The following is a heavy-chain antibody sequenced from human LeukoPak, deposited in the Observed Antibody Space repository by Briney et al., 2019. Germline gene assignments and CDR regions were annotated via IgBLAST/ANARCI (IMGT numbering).Heavy chain of an antibody. CDR2: IYYSGST. CDR1: GGSISSYY. J-gene: IGHJ5*02. CDR3: ARGGDSSSWFFDP. D-gene: IGHD6-13*01. Sequence: SETLSLTCTVSGGSISSYYWSWIRQPPGKGLEWIGYIYYSGSTNYNPSLKSRVTISVDTSKNQFSLKLSSVTAADTAVYYCARGGDSSSWFFDPWGQGTLVTVSS. V-gene: IGHV4-59*01.